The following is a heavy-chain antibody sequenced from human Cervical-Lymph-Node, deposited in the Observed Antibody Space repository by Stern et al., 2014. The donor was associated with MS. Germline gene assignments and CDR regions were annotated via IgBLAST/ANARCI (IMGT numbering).Heavy chain of an antibody. CDR1: GYTFTHYG. Sequence: VHLVESGPEVKKPGASVKVSCKASGYTFTHYGINWVRQEPGKGLEWMGWISTNNGNTHYAQNSQGRVTMTTDTSTTTAYMELRSLRSDDTAVYYCARSGGSFWGRGTLVTVSS. J-gene: IGHJ4*02. CDR2: ISTNNGNT. D-gene: IGHD3-16*01. V-gene: IGHV1-18*01. CDR3: ARSGGSF.